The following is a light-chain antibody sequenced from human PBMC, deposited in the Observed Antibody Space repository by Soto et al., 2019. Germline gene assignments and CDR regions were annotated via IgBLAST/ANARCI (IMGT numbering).Light chain of an antibody. CDR1: SSDIDTYNY. CDR3: SSYTSSTDYV. Sequence: QSALTQPASVSGSPGQSITISCTGTSSDIDTYNYVSWYQQHPGKAPKLIIPEVSNRPSGVSNRFSGSKSGNTASLTISGLQAEDEADYYCSSYTSSTDYVFGTGTKLTVL. CDR2: EVS. V-gene: IGLV2-14*01. J-gene: IGLJ1*01.